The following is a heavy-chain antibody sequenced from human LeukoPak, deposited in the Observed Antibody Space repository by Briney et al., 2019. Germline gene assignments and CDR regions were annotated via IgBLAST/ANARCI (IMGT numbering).Heavy chain of an antibody. CDR2: IYHSGST. CDR3: ARAGYDYDILTGYSPFDY. Sequence: SSETLSLTCTVSGGSISSGGYYWSWIRQPPGKGLEWIGYIYHSGSTYYNPSLKSRVTISVDTSKNQFSLKLSSVTAADTAVYYCARAGYDYDILTGYSPFDYWGQGTLVTVST. D-gene: IGHD3-9*01. V-gene: IGHV4-30-2*01. J-gene: IGHJ4*02. CDR1: GGSISSGGYY.